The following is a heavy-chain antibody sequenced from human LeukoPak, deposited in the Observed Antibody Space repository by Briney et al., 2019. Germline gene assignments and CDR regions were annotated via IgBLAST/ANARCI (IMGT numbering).Heavy chain of an antibody. V-gene: IGHV5-51*01. CDR1: GYSFTSYW. CDR2: IYPGDSDT. Sequence: GESLKISCKGSGYSFTSYWIGWVRQMPGKGLEWMGIIYPGDSDTRYSPSFQGQVTISADKSISTAYLQWSSLKASDTAMYYCARLSYYYGSGGSSFDYWGQGTLVTVSS. CDR3: ARLSYYYGSGGSSFDY. D-gene: IGHD3-10*01. J-gene: IGHJ4*02.